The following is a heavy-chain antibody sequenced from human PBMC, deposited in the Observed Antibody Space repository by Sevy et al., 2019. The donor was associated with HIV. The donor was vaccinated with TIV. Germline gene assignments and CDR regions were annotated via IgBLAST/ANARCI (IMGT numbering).Heavy chain of an antibody. CDR3: ARSIAATGPDY. CDR2: INLDGSMK. CDR1: GFTFSSYW. V-gene: IGHV3-7*01. D-gene: IGHD6-13*01. Sequence: GGSLRLSCAASGFTFSSYWMSWVRQAPGKGLEWVANINLDGSMKYYVDSVKGRFTVSRDNAKNSLSLQMYSLRAEDTAVYYCARSIAATGPDYWGQGTLVNVSS. J-gene: IGHJ4*02.